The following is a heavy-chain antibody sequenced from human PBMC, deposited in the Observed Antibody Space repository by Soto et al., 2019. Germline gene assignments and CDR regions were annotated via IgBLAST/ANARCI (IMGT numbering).Heavy chain of an antibody. CDR1: GFTFSDYY. J-gene: IGHJ3*02. CDR3: ARVERVLRYSYAFDI. D-gene: IGHD3-9*01. V-gene: IGHV3-11*05. CDR2: ISSSSSYT. Sequence: QVQLVESGGGLVKPGGSLRLSCAASGFTFSDYYMSWIRQAPGKGLEWVSYISSSSSYTNYADSVKGRFTISRDNAKNSLYLQMNSLRAEDTAVYYCARVERVLRYSYAFDIWGQGTMVTVSS.